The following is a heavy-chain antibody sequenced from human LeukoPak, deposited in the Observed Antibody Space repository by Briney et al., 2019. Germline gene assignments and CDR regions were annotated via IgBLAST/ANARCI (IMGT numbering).Heavy chain of an antibody. Sequence: GGSLRLSCAASGFTFSNAWMGWVRQAPGKGLEWVGRIKSKTDGGTTDYAAPVKGRFTISRDDSKNTLYLQMNSLKTEDTAVYYCTTDHALIVVVPAAKTLDYWGQGTLVTVSS. D-gene: IGHD2-2*01. CDR1: GFTFSNAW. CDR3: TTDHALIVVVPAAKTLDY. V-gene: IGHV3-15*01. J-gene: IGHJ4*02. CDR2: IKSKTDGGTT.